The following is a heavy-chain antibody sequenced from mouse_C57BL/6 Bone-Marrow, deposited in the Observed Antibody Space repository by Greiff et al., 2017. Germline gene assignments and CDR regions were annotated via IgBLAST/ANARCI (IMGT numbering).Heavy chain of an antibody. J-gene: IGHJ4*01. V-gene: IGHV1-50*01. Sequence: QVQPQQPGAELVKPGASVKLSCKASGYTFTSYWMQWVKQRPGQGLEWIGEIDPSDSYTNYNQKFKGKATLTVDTSSSTAYMQLSSLTSEDSAVYYCAREGGLHYYAMDYWGQGTSVTVSS. CDR1: GYTFTSYW. CDR3: AREGGLHYYAMDY. D-gene: IGHD1-1*02. CDR2: IDPSDSYT.